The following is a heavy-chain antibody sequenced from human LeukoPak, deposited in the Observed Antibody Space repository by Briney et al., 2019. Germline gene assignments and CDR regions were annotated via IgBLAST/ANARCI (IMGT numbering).Heavy chain of an antibody. CDR1: GGTFSSYA. CDR2: IIPIFGTA. V-gene: IGHV1-69*05. J-gene: IGHJ4*02. CDR3: ASGMISGCGDYGPRYYFDY. D-gene: IGHD4-17*01. Sequence: SVKVSCKASGGTFSSYAISWVRQAPGQGLEWMGRIIPIFGTANYAQKFQGRVTITTDESTSTAYMELSSLRSEDTAVYYCASGMISGCGDYGPRYYFDYWGQGTLVTVSS.